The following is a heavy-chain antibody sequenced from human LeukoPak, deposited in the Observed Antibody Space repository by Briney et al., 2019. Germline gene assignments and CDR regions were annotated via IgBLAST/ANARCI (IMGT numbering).Heavy chain of an antibody. Sequence: SETLSLTCTVSGGSISSYYWSWIRQPPGKGLEWIGYIYYSGSTNYNPSLKSRVTISVDTSKNQFSLKLSSVTAADTAVYYCARGYYYDSIGYFTQAFDIWAKGQWSPSLQ. CDR1: GGSISSYY. CDR2: IYYSGST. V-gene: IGHV4-59*01. CDR3: ARGYYYDSIGYFTQAFDI. J-gene: IGHJ3*02. D-gene: IGHD3-22*01.